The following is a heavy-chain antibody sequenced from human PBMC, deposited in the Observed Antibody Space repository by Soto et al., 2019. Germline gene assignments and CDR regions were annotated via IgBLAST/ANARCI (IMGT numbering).Heavy chain of an antibody. CDR2: IYSGGST. J-gene: IGHJ6*02. CDR3: AAMAVAGSPHLYYYYYGMDV. V-gene: IGHV3-53*01. CDR1: GFTVSSNY. Sequence: GGSLRLSCAASGFTVSSNYMSWVRQAPGKGLEWVSVIYSGGSTYYADSVKGRFTISRDNSKNTLYLQMNSLRAEDTAVYYCAAMAVAGSPHLYYYYYGMDVWGQGTTVTVSS. D-gene: IGHD6-19*01.